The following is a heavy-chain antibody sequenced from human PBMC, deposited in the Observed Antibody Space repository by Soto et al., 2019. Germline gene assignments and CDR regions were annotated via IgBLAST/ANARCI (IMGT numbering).Heavy chain of an antibody. CDR2: INHSGST. Sequence: PSETLSLTCAVYGGSFSGYYWSWIRQPPGKGLEWIGEINHSGSTNYNPSLKSRVTISVDTSKSQFSLKLSSVTAADTAVYYCARGGIAAAGRRFDYWGQGTLVTVSS. CDR3: ARGGIAAAGRRFDY. D-gene: IGHD6-13*01. J-gene: IGHJ4*02. V-gene: IGHV4-34*01. CDR1: GGSFSGYY.